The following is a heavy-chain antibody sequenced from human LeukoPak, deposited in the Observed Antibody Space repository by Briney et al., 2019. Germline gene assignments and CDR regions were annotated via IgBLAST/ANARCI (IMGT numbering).Heavy chain of an antibody. D-gene: IGHD4-17*01. V-gene: IGHV3-33*06. Sequence: GRSLRHSCAASGFTFSSFGLHWVRQAPGKGLEWVALIRSDGSSKNYADSVKGRFTISRDTSKNTVHLQMNNLRAEDTAVYYCAKWSGDYPSYYLENCGAGELVTVSS. CDR2: IRSDGSSK. J-gene: IGHJ4*02. CDR1: GFTFSSFG. CDR3: AKWSGDYPSYYLEN.